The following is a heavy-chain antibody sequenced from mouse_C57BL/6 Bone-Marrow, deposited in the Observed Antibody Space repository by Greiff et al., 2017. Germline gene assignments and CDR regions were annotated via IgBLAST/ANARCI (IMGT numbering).Heavy chain of an antibody. V-gene: IGHV14-2*01. J-gene: IGHJ2*01. CDR1: GFNIKDYY. CDR3: TRSLIFYGTNY. CDR2: IDPEDGET. D-gene: IGHD1-1*01. Sequence: EVQLQQSGAELVKPGASVKLSCTASGFNIKDYYIHWVKQRTEQGLEWIGRIDPEDGETKYAPKFQDKATITADTSSNTAYLQLSSLTSEDTAVYYTTRSLIFYGTNYWGEDTTLTDSP.